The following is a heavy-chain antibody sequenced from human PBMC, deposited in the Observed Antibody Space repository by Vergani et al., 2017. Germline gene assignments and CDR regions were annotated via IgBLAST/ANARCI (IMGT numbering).Heavy chain of an antibody. Sequence: QVQLQESGPGLVKPSETLSLTCTVSGGSISSYYWSWIRQPPGKGLEWIGYIYYSGSTNYNPSLKSRVTISVDTSKNQFSLKLSSVTAADTAVYYCARDVAATFDPWGQGTLVTVSS. D-gene: IGHD6-13*01. CDR3: ARDVAATFDP. CDR2: IYYSGST. V-gene: IGHV4-59*01. J-gene: IGHJ5*02. CDR1: GGSISSYY.